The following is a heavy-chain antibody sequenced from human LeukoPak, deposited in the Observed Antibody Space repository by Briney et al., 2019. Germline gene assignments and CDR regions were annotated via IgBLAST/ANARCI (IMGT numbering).Heavy chain of an antibody. V-gene: IGHV5-51*01. J-gene: IGHJ5*02. Sequence: GESLKISCKGSGYSFTSYWIGWVRQMPGKGLEWMGIIYPGDSDTRYSPSFQGQVAISADKSISTAYLQWSSLKASDTAMYYCARLEIPIHYDSSGYPLGWFDPWGQGTLVTVSS. CDR2: IYPGDSDT. CDR3: ARLEIPIHYDSSGYPLGWFDP. D-gene: IGHD3-22*01. CDR1: GYSFTSYW.